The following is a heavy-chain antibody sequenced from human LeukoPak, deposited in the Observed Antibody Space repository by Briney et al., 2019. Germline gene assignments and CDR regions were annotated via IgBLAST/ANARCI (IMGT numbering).Heavy chain of an antibody. V-gene: IGHV4-4*07. Sequence: SETLSLTCSVSGASINSHYWSWIRQPAGRGLEWIGRVYVSGSTNYSPFLKSRLTMSVDQSKSQVSLNLSSVTAADTAVYYCARDFGSYSSSSDHYYYYMDVWGKGTTVTVSS. CDR3: ARDFGSYSSSSDHYYYYMDV. D-gene: IGHD6-6*01. CDR1: GASINSHY. CDR2: VYVSGST. J-gene: IGHJ6*03.